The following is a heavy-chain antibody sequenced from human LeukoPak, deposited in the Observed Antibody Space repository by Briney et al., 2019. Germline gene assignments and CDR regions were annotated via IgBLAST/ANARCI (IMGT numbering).Heavy chain of an antibody. CDR2: IYSGGST. J-gene: IGHJ4*02. CDR1: GFTVSSNY. D-gene: IGHD2-2*02. Sequence: PGGSLRLSCAASGFTVSSNYMSWVRQAPGKGLEWVSVIYSGGSTYYADSVKGRFTISRDNSKNKLYLQMNSLRAEDTAVYYCASHCSSTSCYSGEHWGQGTLVTVSS. V-gene: IGHV3-53*01. CDR3: ASHCSSTSCYSGEH.